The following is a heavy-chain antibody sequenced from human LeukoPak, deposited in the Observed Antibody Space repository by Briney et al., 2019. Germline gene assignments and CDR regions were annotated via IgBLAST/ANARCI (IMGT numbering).Heavy chain of an antibody. CDR3: ARGGPVTTRPFDY. Sequence: SETLSLTCTVSGGSISSGGYYWSWIRQHPGKGLEWIGYIYYSGSTYYNPSLKSRVTISVDTSKNQFSLKLSSVTAADTAVYYCARGGPVTTRPFDYWGQGTLVTVSS. D-gene: IGHD4-17*01. CDR2: IYYSGST. V-gene: IGHV4-31*03. CDR1: GGSISSGGYY. J-gene: IGHJ4*02.